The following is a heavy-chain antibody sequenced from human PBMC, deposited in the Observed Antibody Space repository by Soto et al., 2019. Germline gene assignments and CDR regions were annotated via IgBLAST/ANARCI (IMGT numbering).Heavy chain of an antibody. Sequence: SETLSLTCTVSGGSISSGGYYWSRIRQHPGKGLEWIGYIYYSGSTYYNPSLKSRVTISVDTSKNQFSLKLSSVTAADTAVYYCARDGAPPYRAFDIWGQGTMVTVSS. V-gene: IGHV4-31*03. CDR2: IYYSGST. D-gene: IGHD1-26*01. CDR3: ARDGAPPYRAFDI. CDR1: GGSISSGGYY. J-gene: IGHJ3*02.